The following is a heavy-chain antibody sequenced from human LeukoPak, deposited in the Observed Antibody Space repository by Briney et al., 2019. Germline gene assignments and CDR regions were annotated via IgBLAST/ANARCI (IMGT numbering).Heavy chain of an antibody. Sequence: PSETLSLTCAVYGGSFSGYYWRWIRQPPGKGLEWIGEINHSGSTNYNPSLKSRVTISVDTSKNQFSLKLSSVTAADTAVYYCARGSDYDSSGYPFDYWGQGTLVTVSS. V-gene: IGHV4-34*01. CDR2: INHSGST. CDR3: ARGSDYDSSGYPFDY. J-gene: IGHJ4*02. CDR1: GGSFSGYY. D-gene: IGHD3-22*01.